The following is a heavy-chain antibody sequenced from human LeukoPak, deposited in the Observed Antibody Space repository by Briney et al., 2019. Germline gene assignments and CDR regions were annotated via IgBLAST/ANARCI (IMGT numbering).Heavy chain of an antibody. V-gene: IGHV3-74*01. D-gene: IGHD2-8*01. J-gene: IGHJ4*02. CDR3: AKDRSDNNTWYAGSH. CDR1: GFTFRDYW. Sequence: GGSLRLSCTASGFTFRDYWMHWIRQTPREGLVWVSRVNGDETSRAYADSVEGRFTISRDNAKNTLYLQIDSLRAEDTAVYYCAKDRSDNNTWYAGSHWGQGTLVTVSS. CDR2: VNGDETSR.